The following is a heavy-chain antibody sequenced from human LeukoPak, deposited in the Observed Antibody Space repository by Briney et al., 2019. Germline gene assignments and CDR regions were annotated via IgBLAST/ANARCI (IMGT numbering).Heavy chain of an antibody. J-gene: IGHJ4*02. Sequence: GSLRLSCTASGFAFDEHGMSWVRQVPGKGLEWVSGINWSGGSTGYADPLRGRFTISRVNAKNSLYLQMDSLRAEDTALYYCARAPITSPFYFDYWGQGTLVTVSS. CDR1: GFAFDEHG. V-gene: IGHV3-20*04. D-gene: IGHD2-2*01. CDR2: INWSGGST. CDR3: ARAPITSPFYFDY.